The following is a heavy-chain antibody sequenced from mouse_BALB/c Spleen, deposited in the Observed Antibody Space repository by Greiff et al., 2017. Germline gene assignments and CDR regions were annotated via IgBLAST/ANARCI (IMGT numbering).Heavy chain of an antibody. CDR2: INPNNGGT. Sequence: EVQLQQSGPELVKPGASVKIPCKASGYTFTDYNMDWVKQSHGKSLEWIGDINPNNGGTIYNQKFKGKATLTVDKSSSTAYMELRSLTSEDTAVYYCARRGTTVVAHYAMDDWGQGTSVTVSS. V-gene: IGHV1-18*01. CDR3: ARRGTTVVAHYAMDD. J-gene: IGHJ4*01. CDR1: GYTFTDYN. D-gene: IGHD1-1*01.